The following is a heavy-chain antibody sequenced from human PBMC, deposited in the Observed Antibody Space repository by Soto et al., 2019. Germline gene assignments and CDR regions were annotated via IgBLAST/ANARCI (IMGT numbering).Heavy chain of an antibody. CDR3: PRDFDY. J-gene: IGHJ4*02. V-gene: IGHV2-70*04. CDR2: IDWNDDK. Sequence: LVNPTQTLTLTCTFSGFSLSSSGMRVSWIRQPPGKALEWLARIDWNDDKLYNTSLKTRLTISKDSSRNQVVLTMTNMDSVDTATYYCPRDFDYWGQGTLVTVSS. CDR1: GFSLSSSGMR.